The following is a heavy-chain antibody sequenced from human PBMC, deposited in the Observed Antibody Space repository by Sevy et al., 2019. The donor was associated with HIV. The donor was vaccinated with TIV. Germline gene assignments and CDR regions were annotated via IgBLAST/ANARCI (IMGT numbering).Heavy chain of an antibody. V-gene: IGHV3-23*01. CDR3: AKRGNGWYELDY. CDR1: GFTFSSYA. CDR2: ISGSRETT. Sequence: GSLRLSCAASGFTFSSYAMDWVRQAPGKGLEWVSTISGSRETTYYADSVKGRFTISRDHSQYTVFLQMNSLRAEDTAVYYCAKRGNGWYELDYWGRRTLVTVSS. J-gene: IGHJ4*02. D-gene: IGHD6-19*01.